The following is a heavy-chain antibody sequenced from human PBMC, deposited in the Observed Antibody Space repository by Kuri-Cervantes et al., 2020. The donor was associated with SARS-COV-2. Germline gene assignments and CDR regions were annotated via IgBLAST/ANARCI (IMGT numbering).Heavy chain of an antibody. CDR3: ARGVQLWSSYFDY. Sequence: ETLSLTCAASGFTFSSYAMSWVRQAPGKGLEWVSVIYSGGSTYYADSVKGRFTISRHNSKNTLYLQMNSLRAEDTAVYYCARGVQLWSSYFDYWGQGTLVTVSS. J-gene: IGHJ4*02. CDR1: GFTFSSYA. D-gene: IGHD5-18*01. V-gene: IGHV3-53*04. CDR2: IYSGGST.